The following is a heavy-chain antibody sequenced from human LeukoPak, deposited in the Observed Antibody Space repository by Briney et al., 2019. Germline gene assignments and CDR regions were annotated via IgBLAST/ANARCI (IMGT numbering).Heavy chain of an antibody. CDR3: ARVVVVVAATNYFDY. CDR2: IYYSGST. CDR1: GGSISSSSYY. Sequence: PSETLSLTCTVSGGSISSSSYYWGWIRQPPGKGLEWIGSIYYSGSTYYNPSLKSRVTISVDTSKNQFSLKLSSVTAADTAVYYCARVVVVVAATNYFDYWGQGTLVIVSS. D-gene: IGHD2-15*01. J-gene: IGHJ4*02. V-gene: IGHV4-39*07.